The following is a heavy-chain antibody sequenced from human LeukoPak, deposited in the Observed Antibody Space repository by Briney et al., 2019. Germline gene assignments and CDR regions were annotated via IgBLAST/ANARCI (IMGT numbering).Heavy chain of an antibody. D-gene: IGHD6-19*01. CDR1: GASITSASYF. J-gene: IGHJ4*02. Sequence: SETLSLTCSVSGASITSASYFWGWIRQPPGKGLEWIGTIYYSGITYYNPSLKSRVTISIDTSKNQFSLKVSSVTAADTAVYYCARVASYSSGWELDYWGQGTLVTVSS. CDR3: ARVASYSSGWELDY. V-gene: IGHV4-39*07. CDR2: IYYSGIT.